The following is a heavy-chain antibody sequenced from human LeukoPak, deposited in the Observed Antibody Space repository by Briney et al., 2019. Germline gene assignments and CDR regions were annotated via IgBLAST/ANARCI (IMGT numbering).Heavy chain of an antibody. CDR1: GFTFSSFA. V-gene: IGHV3-23*01. CDR2: ISGSGGRT. D-gene: IGHD2-15*01. Sequence: GGSLRLSCAASGFTFSSFALSWVRQAPGKGLEWISGISGSGGRTDYADSVKGRFTISRDNSKNTLYLQMSSLRADDTALYYCAKSPPRCSRGSCYGYWGQGTLVTVSS. J-gene: IGHJ4*02. CDR3: AKSPPRCSRGSCYGY.